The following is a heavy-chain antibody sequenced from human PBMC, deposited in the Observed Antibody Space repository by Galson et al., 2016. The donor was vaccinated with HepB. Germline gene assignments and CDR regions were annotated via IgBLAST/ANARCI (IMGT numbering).Heavy chain of an antibody. J-gene: IGHJ4*02. CDR3: ARGNSREIVAADY. V-gene: IGHV6-1*01. Sequence: CAISGDSVSNDIAAWNWIRQSPSRGLEWLGRTYYRSNWYHDYAGYVKGRITIAPDTSKNQFSLQLNSVTPDDTAVDYCARGNSREIVAADYWGQGTLVTVSS. D-gene: IGHD5-12*01. CDR2: TYYRSNWYH. CDR1: GDSVSNDIAA.